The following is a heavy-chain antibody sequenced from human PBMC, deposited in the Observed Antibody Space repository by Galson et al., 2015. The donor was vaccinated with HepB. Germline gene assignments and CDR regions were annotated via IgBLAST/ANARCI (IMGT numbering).Heavy chain of an antibody. CDR1: GYTLTELS. CDR3: ATDRSTPGYSSGWYVPFDY. V-gene: IGHV1-24*01. CDR2: FDPEDGET. Sequence: SGAEVKKPGESLKISCKVSGYTLTELSMHWVRQAPGKGLEWMGGFDPEDGETIYAQKFQGRVTMTEDTSTDTAYMELSSLRSEDTAVYYCATDRSTPGYSSGWYVPFDYWGQGTLVTVSS. J-gene: IGHJ4*02. D-gene: IGHD6-19*01.